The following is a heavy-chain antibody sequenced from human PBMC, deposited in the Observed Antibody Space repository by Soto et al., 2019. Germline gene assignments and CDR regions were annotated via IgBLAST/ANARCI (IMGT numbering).Heavy chain of an antibody. CDR1: GYRFSSSW. CDR2: VYPSDSDV. V-gene: IGHV5-51*01. Sequence: PGESLKISCQGTGYRFSSSWIGWVRQKPGKGLEWLGNVYPSDSDVRYSPAFEGQVTISATKSITTVFLQWSSLRASDTAMYYCARQIYDSDTGPNFQYYFDSWGQGTPVTVSS. CDR3: ARQIYDSDTGPNFQYYFDS. D-gene: IGHD3-22*01. J-gene: IGHJ4*02.